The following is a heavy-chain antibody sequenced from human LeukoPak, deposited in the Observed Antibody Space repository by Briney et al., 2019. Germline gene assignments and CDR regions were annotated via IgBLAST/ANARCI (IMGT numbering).Heavy chain of an antibody. D-gene: IGHD3-22*01. J-gene: IGHJ5*02. CDR2: IKQDGSEK. CDR1: GFTFSSYW. CDR3: ARDVGITMIVENLSWFDP. Sequence: GGSLRLSCAASGFTFSSYWMSWVRQAPGKGLEWVANIKQDGSEKYYVDSVKGRFTISRDNAKNSLYLQMNSLRAEDTAVYYCARDVGITMIVENLSWFDPWGQGTLVTVSS. V-gene: IGHV3-7*01.